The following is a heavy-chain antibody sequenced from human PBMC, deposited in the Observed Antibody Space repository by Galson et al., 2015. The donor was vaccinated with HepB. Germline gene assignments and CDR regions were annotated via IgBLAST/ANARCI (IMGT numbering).Heavy chain of an antibody. CDR2: ISHSGSS. V-gene: IGHV4-34*01. D-gene: IGHD3-16*01. CDR1: GGSLSGYY. J-gene: IGHJ5*02. CDR3: ARRGAARTRLGELLGGRGWFDP. Sequence: SETLSLTCAVQGGSLSGYYWSWIRQTPGKGLEWIGEISHSGSSNYNPSLKSRVTISVDTSKNQFSLNLTSMTAADTAVYYCARRGAARTRLGELLGGRGWFDPWGQGTLVSVSS.